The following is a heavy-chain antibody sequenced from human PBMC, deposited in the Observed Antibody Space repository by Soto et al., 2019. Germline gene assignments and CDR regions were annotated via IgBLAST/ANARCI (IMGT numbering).Heavy chain of an antibody. V-gene: IGHV4-34*01. CDR3: ARTGYYCSGGSCYSLRYYYYGMDV. CDR1: GGSFSGYY. CDR2: INHSGST. D-gene: IGHD2-15*01. J-gene: IGHJ6*02. Sequence: SETLSLTCAVYGGSFSGYYWSWTRQPPGKGLEWIGEINHSGSTNYNPSLKSRVTISVDTSKNQFSLKLSSVTAADTAVYYCARTGYYCSGGSCYSLRYYYYGMDVWGQGTTVTVSS.